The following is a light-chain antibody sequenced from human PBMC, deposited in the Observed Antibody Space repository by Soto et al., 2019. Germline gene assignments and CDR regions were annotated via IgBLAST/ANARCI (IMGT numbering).Light chain of an antibody. J-gene: IGLJ1*01. CDR1: SSDVGGYNY. CDR3: SAYTGTSALV. Sequence: QSALTQPASVSGSPGQSITISCTGTSSDVGGYNYVSWYQQHPGKAPKLMIYDVSLRPSGISNRFSGSKSGNTASLTISGLQAEDEADYYCSAYTGTSALVFGTGTKLTVL. V-gene: IGLV2-14*01. CDR2: DVS.